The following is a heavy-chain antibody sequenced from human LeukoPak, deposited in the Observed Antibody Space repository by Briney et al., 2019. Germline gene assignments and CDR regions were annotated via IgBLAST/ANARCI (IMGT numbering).Heavy chain of an antibody. CDR3: AKFGYYYDSSGDSDSDY. CDR2: IWYDGRNI. D-gene: IGHD3-22*01. J-gene: IGHJ4*02. Sequence: GGSLSLFCAASGFPFSSYGMLWVRPPPGTGLEWVAYIWYDGRNIYYADSVKGRFTISRDNSKNTLDLQMNSLRADATAVYACAKFGYYYDSSGDSDSDYWGQGTLVTVSS. CDR1: GFPFSSYG. V-gene: IGHV3-30*02.